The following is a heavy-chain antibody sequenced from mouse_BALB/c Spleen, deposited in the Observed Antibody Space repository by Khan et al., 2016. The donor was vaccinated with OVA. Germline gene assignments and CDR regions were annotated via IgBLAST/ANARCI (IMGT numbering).Heavy chain of an antibody. CDR3: ARQPYYHYNIMDY. Sequence: VQLQESGPGLVAPSQSLSITCTISGFSLNNYGVHWVRQPPGKGLEWLVVIWSDGSTTYNSDLKSRLTISKDNSKSQVFLKMNSLQTDDTAMYYCARQPYYHYNIMDYWGQGTSVTVSS. CDR1: GFSLNNYG. D-gene: IGHD2-10*01. J-gene: IGHJ4*01. CDR2: IWSDGST. V-gene: IGHV2-6-1*01.